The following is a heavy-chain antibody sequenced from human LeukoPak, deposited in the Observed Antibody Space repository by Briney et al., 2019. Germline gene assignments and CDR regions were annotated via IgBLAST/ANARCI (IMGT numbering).Heavy chain of an antibody. J-gene: IGHJ5*02. CDR2: ISAYNGNT. D-gene: IGHD2-15*01. CDR1: GFTFTSYG. Sequence: AASVKVSCKASGFTFTSYGISWVRQAPGQGLEWMGWISAYNGNTNYAQKLQGRVTMTRDTSISTAYMELSRLRSDDTAVYYCAREYCSGGSCYAGFDPWGQGTLVTVSS. CDR3: AREYCSGGSCYAGFDP. V-gene: IGHV1-18*01.